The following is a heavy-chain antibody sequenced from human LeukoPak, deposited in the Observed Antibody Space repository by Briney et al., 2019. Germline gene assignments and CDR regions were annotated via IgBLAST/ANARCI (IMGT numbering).Heavy chain of an antibody. CDR3: ARGGYCSGGSCYSSLTTFDM. J-gene: IGHJ3*02. Sequence: GGSLRLSCAASGFTFSNYWMHWVRQAPGKGLVWVSCINSDGSSRSYADSVKGRFTISRENAKNTLYLQMNSLRAEDTAVYYCARGGYCSGGSCYSSLTTFDMWGQGTMVTVSS. V-gene: IGHV3-74*01. CDR1: GFTFSNYW. CDR2: INSDGSSR. D-gene: IGHD2-15*01.